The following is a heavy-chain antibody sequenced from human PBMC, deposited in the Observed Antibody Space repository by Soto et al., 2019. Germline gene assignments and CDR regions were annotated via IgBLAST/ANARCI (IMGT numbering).Heavy chain of an antibody. CDR3: AIGVGLF. CDR2: YDPEEGKI. V-gene: IGHV1-24*01. J-gene: IGHJ4*02. Sequence: ASVKVSCKVFRYCLNELSMHWVRQAPGKGLEWLGGYDPEEGKIICAQRFQGRVTMTEDTSTDTAYMELNSLRFEDKAVYCCAIGVGLFWGQGTLVTVSS. CDR1: RYCLNELS.